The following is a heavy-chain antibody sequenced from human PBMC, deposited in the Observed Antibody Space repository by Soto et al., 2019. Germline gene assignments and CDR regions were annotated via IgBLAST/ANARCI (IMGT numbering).Heavy chain of an antibody. Sequence: QLVQSGAEVKKPGASVKVSCKASGYTFTTSGFNWVRQAPGQGLEWMGWISAKSGNTNYAQKLQGRVTMTTDTSTSTVYMELKSLTSDDTAIYYCTRAGASDWNYVSTSSWGQGPLVTVSS. CDR1: GYTFTTSG. V-gene: IGHV1-18*04. CDR2: ISAKSGNT. CDR3: TRAGASDWNYVSTSS. D-gene: IGHD1-7*01. J-gene: IGHJ4*02.